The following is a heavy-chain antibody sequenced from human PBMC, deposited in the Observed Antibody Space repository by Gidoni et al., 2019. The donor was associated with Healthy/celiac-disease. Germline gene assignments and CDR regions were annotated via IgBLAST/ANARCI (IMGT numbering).Heavy chain of an antibody. J-gene: IGHJ4*02. D-gene: IGHD3-9*01. CDR1: GYTFTGYY. Sequence: QVQLVQSGAEVKKPGASVKVSCKASGYTFTGYYMHWVRQAPGQGLEWMGWINPNSGGTNYAQKFQGRVTMTRDMSISTAYMELSRLRSDDTAVYYCARAVGILTGYYYLLNYWGQGTLVTVSS. V-gene: IGHV1-2*02. CDR3: ARAVGILTGYYYLLNY. CDR2: INPNSGGT.